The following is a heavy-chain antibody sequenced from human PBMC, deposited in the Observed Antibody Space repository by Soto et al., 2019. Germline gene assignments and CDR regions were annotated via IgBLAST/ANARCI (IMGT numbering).Heavy chain of an antibody. V-gene: IGHV1-69*15. CDR1: GGTFSTYA. CDR3: ARIGIEYCSGGSCYFDS. Sequence: QVQLVQSGAEVKKPGSSVKVSCKTSGGTFSTYAISWVRQAPGQGLEWMGTVIPVYDTTYPAQNFQDRVTLTADENKKTTYMELSSLRSEDTAVYYCARIGIEYCSGGSCYFDSWGQGTLITVSS. J-gene: IGHJ4*02. CDR2: VIPVYDTT. D-gene: IGHD2-15*01.